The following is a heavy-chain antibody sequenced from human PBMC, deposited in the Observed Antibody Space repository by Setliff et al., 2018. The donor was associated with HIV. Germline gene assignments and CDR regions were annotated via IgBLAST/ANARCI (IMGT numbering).Heavy chain of an antibody. D-gene: IGHD2-15*01. CDR2: IYHTGKT. CDR1: GGSISDSH. V-gene: IGHV4-59*04. CDR3: GRVAGYCAPSRCYGYNAFDI. Sequence: PSETLSLTCTVSGGSISDSHWSWIRQPPEKGLEWIGTIYHTGKTYYNSSLNSRVTIAVDTSKDQFSLNLSTVTAADTAVYYCGRVAGYCAPSRCYGYNAFDIWGPGTMVTVSS. J-gene: IGHJ3*02.